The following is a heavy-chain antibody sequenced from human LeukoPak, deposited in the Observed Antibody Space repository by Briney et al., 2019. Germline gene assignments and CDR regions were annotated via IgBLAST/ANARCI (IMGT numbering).Heavy chain of an antibody. V-gene: IGHV1-18*01. D-gene: IGHD3-10*01. J-gene: IGHJ5*02. Sequence: ASVKVSCKASGYTFTSYGISWVRQAPGQGLEWMGWISAYNGNTNYAQKLQGRVTMTTDTSTGTAYMELRSLRSDDTAVYYCARVELWLGELVWSWFDPWGQGTLVTVSS. CDR3: ARVELWLGELVWSWFDP. CDR2: ISAYNGNT. CDR1: GYTFTSYG.